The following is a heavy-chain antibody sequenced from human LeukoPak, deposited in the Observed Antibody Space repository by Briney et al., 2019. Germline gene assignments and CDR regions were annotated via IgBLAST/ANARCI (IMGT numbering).Heavy chain of an antibody. CDR3: ARISGERYCSGGSCYHYYYMDV. CDR2: IYPGDSDT. V-gene: IGHV5-51*01. D-gene: IGHD2-15*01. Sequence: GESLKISCKGSGYSFTSYWIGWVRQMPGKGLEWMGIIYPGDSDTRYSPSFQGQVTISADKSIRTAYLQWSSLKASDTAMYYCARISGERYCSGGSCYHYYYMDVWGKGTTVTVSS. J-gene: IGHJ6*03. CDR1: GYSFTSYW.